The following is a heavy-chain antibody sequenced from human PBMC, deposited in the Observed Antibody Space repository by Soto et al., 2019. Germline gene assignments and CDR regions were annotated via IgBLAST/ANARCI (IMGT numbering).Heavy chain of an antibody. Sequence: PSETLSLTCTVSGGSISSYYWSWIRQPPGKGLEWIGYIYYSGSTNYNPSLKSRVTISVDTSKNQFSLKLSSVTAADTAVYYCARAGYTKDYFDYWGQGTLVTVSS. J-gene: IGHJ4*02. CDR2: IYYSGST. CDR1: GGSISSYY. CDR3: ARAGYTKDYFDY. D-gene: IGHD5-12*01. V-gene: IGHV4-59*01.